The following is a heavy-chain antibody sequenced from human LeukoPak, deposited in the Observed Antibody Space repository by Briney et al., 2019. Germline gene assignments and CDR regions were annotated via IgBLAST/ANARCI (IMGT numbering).Heavy chain of an antibody. Sequence: ASVKVSCKASAYTFTSYYMHWVRHAPGQGLEWMGIINPSGGSTNYAQNFQGRVTMTRDTSPSTVYMALSSLRPEDTAVYYCARGGPAYCGDDCYSNGYFDYWGQGTLVTVSS. CDR2: INPSGGST. J-gene: IGHJ4*02. D-gene: IGHD2-21*02. V-gene: IGHV1-46*01. CDR1: AYTFTSYY. CDR3: ARGGPAYCGDDCYSNGYFDY.